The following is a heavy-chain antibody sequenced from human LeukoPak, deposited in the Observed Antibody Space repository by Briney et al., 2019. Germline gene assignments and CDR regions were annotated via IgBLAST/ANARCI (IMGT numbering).Heavy chain of an antibody. Sequence: GGSLRLSCAASGFTFSDYYMSWIRQAPGKGLEWVASISENGRAKPYVASVRGRFTISRDNTKNSLYLQMNSLRVEDTAVYYCARGGAAAARKRGIDYWGQGTLVTVSS. CDR1: GFTFSDYY. CDR3: ARGGAAAARKRGIDY. CDR2: ISENGRAK. V-gene: IGHV3-7*01. J-gene: IGHJ4*02. D-gene: IGHD6-13*01.